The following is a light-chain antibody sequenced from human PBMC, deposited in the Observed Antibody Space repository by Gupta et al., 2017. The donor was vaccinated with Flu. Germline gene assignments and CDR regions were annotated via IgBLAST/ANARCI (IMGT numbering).Light chain of an antibody. J-gene: IGLJ1*01. CDR1: NIGSKS. CDR3: QVWHSTNDHYV. V-gene: IGLV3-21*02. CDR2: DDS. Sequence: APGQTARITRGGDNIGSKSVHWYQQRPGQAPVVVVSDDSDRPSGIPDRFSGSNSGNTATLTISRVEAGDEADYYCQVWHSTNDHYVFGSGTKVTVL.